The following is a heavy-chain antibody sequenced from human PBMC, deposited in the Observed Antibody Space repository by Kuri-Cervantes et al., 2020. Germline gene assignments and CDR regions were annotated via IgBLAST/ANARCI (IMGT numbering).Heavy chain of an antibody. Sequence: ESLKISCAVYGGSFSGYYWSWIRQPPGKGLEWIGEINHSGSTNYNPSLKSRVTISVDTSKNQFSLKLSSVTAADTAVYYCARDNYYDSSGYPPGFGYWGQGTLVTVSS. D-gene: IGHD3-22*01. CDR1: GGSFSGYY. V-gene: IGHV4-34*01. CDR2: INHSGST. J-gene: IGHJ4*02. CDR3: ARDNYYDSSGYPPGFGY.